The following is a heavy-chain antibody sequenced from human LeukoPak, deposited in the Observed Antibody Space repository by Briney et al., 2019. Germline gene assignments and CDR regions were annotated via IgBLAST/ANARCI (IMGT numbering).Heavy chain of an antibody. D-gene: IGHD6-13*01. Sequence: SETLSLTCTVSGGSISSSSYYWGWIRQPPGKGLEWIGSIYYSGSTYYNPSLKSRVTISVDTSKNQFSLKLSSVTAADTAVYDCARHGSSWYYFDYWGQGTLVTVSS. V-gene: IGHV4-39*01. CDR2: IYYSGST. J-gene: IGHJ4*02. CDR1: GGSISSSSYY. CDR3: ARHGSSWYYFDY.